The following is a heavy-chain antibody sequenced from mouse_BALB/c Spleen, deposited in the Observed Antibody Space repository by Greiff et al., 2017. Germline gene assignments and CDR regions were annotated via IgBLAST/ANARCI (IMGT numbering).Heavy chain of an antibody. CDR1: GYAFSSYW. CDR2: IYPGDGDT. CDR3: ARAYYGNYMDY. D-gene: IGHD2-10*01. Sequence: VQRVESGAELVRPGSSVKISCKASGYAFSSYWMNWVKQRPGQGLEWIGQIYPGDGDTNYNGKFKGKATLTADKSSSTAYMQLSSLTSEDSAVYFCARAYYGNYMDYWGQGTTLTVSS. J-gene: IGHJ2*01. V-gene: IGHV1-80*01.